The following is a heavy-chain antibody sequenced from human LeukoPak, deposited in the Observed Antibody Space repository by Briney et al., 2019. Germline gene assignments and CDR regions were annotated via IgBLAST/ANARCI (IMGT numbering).Heavy chain of an antibody. D-gene: IGHD6-13*01. CDR1: GYTFTSYG. Sequence: ASVKVSCKASGYTFTSYGISWVRQAPGQGLEWMGWISAYSGNTNYAQKLQGRVTMTTDTSTGTAYMELRSLRSDDTAVYYCASSIAAAGGFDYWGQGTLVTVSS. CDR2: ISAYSGNT. CDR3: ASSIAAAGGFDY. V-gene: IGHV1-18*01. J-gene: IGHJ4*02.